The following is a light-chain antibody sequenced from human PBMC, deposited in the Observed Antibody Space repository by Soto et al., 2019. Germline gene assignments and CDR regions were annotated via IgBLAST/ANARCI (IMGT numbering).Light chain of an antibody. CDR3: QQYGSSPPT. V-gene: IGKV3-20*01. CDR2: GAS. J-gene: IGKJ1*01. CDR1: QSISRY. Sequence: IVLTQSPGTLSLSPGERTTLSCRASQSISRYLAWYQQKPGQGPRLLIYGASSRATGTPDRFSGSGSGTDFTLTINRLEPEDFERYYCQQYGSSPPTFGQGTKVEFK.